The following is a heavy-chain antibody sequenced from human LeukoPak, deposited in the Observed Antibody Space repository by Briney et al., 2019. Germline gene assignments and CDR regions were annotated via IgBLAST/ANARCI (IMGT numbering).Heavy chain of an antibody. Sequence: SETLSLTCTVSGGSIGSSSYYWAWIRRPPGKGLQWIGSIHYSGSTYYNPALQSRVTISIDTSKNQFSLKLSSVTAADTAVYYCAMGLGDSRDDYWGQGTLVTVSS. CDR2: IHYSGST. V-gene: IGHV4-39*07. J-gene: IGHJ4*02. CDR1: GGSIGSSSYY. D-gene: IGHD2-15*01. CDR3: AMGLGDSRDDY.